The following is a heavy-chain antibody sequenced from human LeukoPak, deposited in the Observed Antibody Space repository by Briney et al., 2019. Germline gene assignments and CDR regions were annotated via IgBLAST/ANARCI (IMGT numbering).Heavy chain of an antibody. CDR1: GFPFSSYA. CDR3: VRGYSFGPYGMDV. CDR2: ISDSGGSP. Sequence: GGPLRLSCSASGFPFSSYAMHWVRQAPGKGLEYVSAISDSGGSPYYADSVKARFNISRDNSKTTLYLQMSSLRAEHTAVYFCVRGYSFGPYGMDVWGQGTTVTVSS. V-gene: IGHV3-64D*09. J-gene: IGHJ6*02. D-gene: IGHD2-15*01.